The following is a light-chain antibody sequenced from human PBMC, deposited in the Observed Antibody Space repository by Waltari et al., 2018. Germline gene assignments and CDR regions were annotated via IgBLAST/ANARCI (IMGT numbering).Light chain of an antibody. J-gene: IGKJ1*01. CDR3: QKYESLPAT. CDR2: HAS. Sequence: EIVLTQSPDTLSLSPGEGATLSCRASESVSKFLAWYQQKPGQAPRLLIYHASNRASGIPDRFSGSGFGTDFSLTISRLEPEDFAVYYCQKYESLPATFGQGTKVEIK. CDR1: ESVSKF. V-gene: IGKV3-20*01.